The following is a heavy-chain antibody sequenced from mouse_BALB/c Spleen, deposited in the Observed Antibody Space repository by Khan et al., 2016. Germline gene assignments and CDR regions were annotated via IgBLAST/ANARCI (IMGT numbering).Heavy chain of an antibody. J-gene: IGHJ1*01. Sequence: QIQLVQSGPELKKPGETVRISCKASGYTFTTAGMQWVQKMPGKGLKWIGWINTHSGVPKYAEDFKGRFAFPLETSASTAYLQISNLKNEDTATYFCARQDYGSSYDYWYFDVWGAGTTVTVSS. CDR3: ARQDYGSSYDYWYFDV. V-gene: IGHV9-4*02. CDR2: INTHSGVP. D-gene: IGHD1-1*01. CDR1: GYTFTTAG.